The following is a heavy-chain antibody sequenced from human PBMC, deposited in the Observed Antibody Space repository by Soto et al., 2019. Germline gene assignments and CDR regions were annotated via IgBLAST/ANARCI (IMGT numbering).Heavy chain of an antibody. Sequence: PGGSLRLSCAASGFTFSSYAMIWVRQAPGKGLEWVSAISGSGGSTYYADSAKGRFTISRDNSKNTLYLQMNSLRAEDTAVYYCAKSLGSVPVPGPWGQGTLVTVSS. D-gene: IGHD6-25*01. J-gene: IGHJ5*02. CDR1: GFTFSSYA. CDR2: ISGSGGST. CDR3: AKSLGSVPVPGP. V-gene: IGHV3-23*01.